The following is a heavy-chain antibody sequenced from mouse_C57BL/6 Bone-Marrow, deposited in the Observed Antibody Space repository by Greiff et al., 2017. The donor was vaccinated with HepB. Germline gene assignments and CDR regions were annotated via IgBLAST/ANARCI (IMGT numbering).Heavy chain of an antibody. CDR3: ARQGVVEGDY. CDR1: GFTFSDYG. CDR2: ISSGSSTI. V-gene: IGHV5-17*01. Sequence: DVKLVESGGGLVKPGGSLKLSCAASGFTFSDYGMHWVRQAPEKGLEWVAYISSGSSTIYYADTVKGRFTISRDNAKNTLFLQMTSLRSEDTAMYYCARQGVVEGDYWGQGTTLTVSS. J-gene: IGHJ2*01. D-gene: IGHD1-1*01.